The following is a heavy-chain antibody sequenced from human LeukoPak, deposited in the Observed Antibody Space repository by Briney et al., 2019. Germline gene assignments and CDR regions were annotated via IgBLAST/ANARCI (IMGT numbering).Heavy chain of an antibody. CDR1: GFTFSNYA. CDR2: ITSDGIST. Sequence: SGGSLRLSCSASGFTFSNYAMFWVRQAPGKGLEYLSAITSDGISTYYADSVKGRFTISRDNSKNTLYLQLSSLRAEDTAAYNCVKAPGGSYGRSYFDYWGQGTLVTVSS. J-gene: IGHJ4*02. CDR3: VKAPGGSYGRSYFDY. V-gene: IGHV3-64D*06. D-gene: IGHD1-26*01.